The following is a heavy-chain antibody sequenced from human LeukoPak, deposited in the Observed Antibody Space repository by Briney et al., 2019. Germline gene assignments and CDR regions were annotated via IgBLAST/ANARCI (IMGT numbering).Heavy chain of an antibody. D-gene: IGHD5-18*01. Sequence: PSETLSLTCTVSAGSISSYYWSWIRQPPGKGLEWIGYIYYSGSTNYNPSLKSRVTISVDTSKNQFSLKLSSVTAADTAVYYCARVIPGGYSYGFYFDYWGQGTLVTVSS. CDR3: ARVIPGGYSYGFYFDY. CDR2: IYYSGST. V-gene: IGHV4-59*01. CDR1: AGSISSYY. J-gene: IGHJ4*02.